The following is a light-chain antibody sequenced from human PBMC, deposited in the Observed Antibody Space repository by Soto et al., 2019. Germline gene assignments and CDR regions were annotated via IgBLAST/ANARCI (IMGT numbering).Light chain of an antibody. CDR2: EVT. V-gene: IGLV2-8*01. Sequence: QSALTQPPSASGSPGQSVTISCTGTSSDVGGYDYVSWYQQHPGKAPKLMIYEVTKRPSGVPCRFSGSKSGNTASLTVSGLQAEYEADYYCSSYAGSYPFVFGTGTKLPV. CDR1: SSDVGGYDY. CDR3: SSYAGSYPFV. J-gene: IGLJ1*01.